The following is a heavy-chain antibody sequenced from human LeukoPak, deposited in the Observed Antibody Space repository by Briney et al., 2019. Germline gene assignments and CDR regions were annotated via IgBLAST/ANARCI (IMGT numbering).Heavy chain of an antibody. V-gene: IGHV1-69*04. Sequence: ASVKVSCKASGGTFSSYAISWVRQAPGQGLEWMGRIIPILGIANYAQKFQGRVTITADKSTSTAYMELSSLRSEDTAVYYCAREYYYDSSGYYYSDYWGQGTLVTVSS. J-gene: IGHJ4*02. D-gene: IGHD3-22*01. CDR2: IIPILGIA. CDR3: AREYYYDSSGYYYSDY. CDR1: GGTFSSYA.